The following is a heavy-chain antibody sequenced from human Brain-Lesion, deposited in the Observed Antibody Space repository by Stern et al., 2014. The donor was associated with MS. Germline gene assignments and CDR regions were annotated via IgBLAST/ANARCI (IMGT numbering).Heavy chain of an antibody. CDR3: ARDQRGITIFGVVTDYYYLGMDV. J-gene: IGHJ6*02. V-gene: IGHV1-2*02. CDR2: INTNTGGT. Sequence: VQLVQSGAEVKKPGASVKVSCKTSGYIFTGYYIHWVRQAPGQGLEWMAWINTNTGGTKTAQKFQGRVIMSRDTSISRAYVELSSLTSDDTAVYYCARDQRGITIFGVVTDYYYLGMDVWGQGTTVTVSS. CDR1: GYIFTGYY. D-gene: IGHD3-3*01.